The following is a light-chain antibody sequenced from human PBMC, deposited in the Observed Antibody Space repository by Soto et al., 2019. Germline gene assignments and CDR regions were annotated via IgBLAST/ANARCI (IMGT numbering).Light chain of an antibody. J-gene: IGKJ1*01. CDR1: EIVAGNY. V-gene: IGKV3-20*01. Sequence: IVLTQSPGTLSVSPGERVTLSCRASEIVAGNYLAWYQQKTGQAPRLLIYGASYRATDIPYRFSGSGFGTDFTLTIDRLEPEDFGLFYCHQYSISPRTFGQGTKVEFK. CDR2: GAS. CDR3: HQYSISPRT.